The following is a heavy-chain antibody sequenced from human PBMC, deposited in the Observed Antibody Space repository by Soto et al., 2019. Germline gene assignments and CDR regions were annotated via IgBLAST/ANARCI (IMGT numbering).Heavy chain of an antibody. CDR1: GGSISSGGYY. CDR3: ARAAAGIGYYYYMDG. J-gene: IGHJ6*03. V-gene: IGHV4-31*03. D-gene: IGHD6-13*01. CDR2: IYYSGST. Sequence: SETLSLTCTVSGGSISSGGYYWSWIRQHPGKGLEWIGYIYYSGSTYYNPSLKSRVTISVDTSKNQFSLKLSSVTAADTAVYYCARAAAGIGYYYYMDGWGKGTTVTVAS.